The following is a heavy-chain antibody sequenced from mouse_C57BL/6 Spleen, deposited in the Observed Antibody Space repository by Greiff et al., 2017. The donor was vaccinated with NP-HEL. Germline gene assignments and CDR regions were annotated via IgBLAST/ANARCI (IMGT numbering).Heavy chain of an antibody. CDR1: GYTFTNYW. Sequence: QVQLKESGAELVRPGTSVKMSCKASGYTFTNYWIGWAKQRPGHGLEWIGDIYPGGGYTNYNEKFKGKATLTADKSFSTAYMQFSSLTSEDSAIYYCARGMNGYDPYFDYWGQGTTLTVSS. CDR3: ARGMNGYDPYFDY. V-gene: IGHV1-63*01. CDR2: IYPGGGYT. D-gene: IGHD2-2*01. J-gene: IGHJ2*01.